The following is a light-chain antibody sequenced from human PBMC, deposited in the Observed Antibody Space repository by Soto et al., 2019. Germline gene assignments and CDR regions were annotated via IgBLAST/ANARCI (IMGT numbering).Light chain of an antibody. Sequence: QSVLNQPSSVSGSPGASLTLSFTGTRSAVGGFNSVSWYQLRPGTAPKLILYDVVDRPSGVSYRFSGSKSGNTASLTISGLQAADEADYFCSSYSSTMTNVFGSGTKVTVL. CDR1: RSAVGGFNS. J-gene: IGLJ1*01. CDR2: DVV. V-gene: IGLV2-14*03. CDR3: SSYSSTMTNV.